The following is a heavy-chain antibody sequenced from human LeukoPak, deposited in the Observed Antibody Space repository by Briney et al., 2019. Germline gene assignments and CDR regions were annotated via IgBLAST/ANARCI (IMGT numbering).Heavy chain of an antibody. J-gene: IGHJ4*02. V-gene: IGHV1-69*06. CDR3: ARETQEIAVAGTLDY. CDR1: GGTFSSYA. CDR2: IIPIFGTA. D-gene: IGHD6-19*01. Sequence: SVKVSCKASGGTFSSYAISWVRQAPGQGLEWMGGIIPIFGTANYAQKFQGRVTITVDKSTSTAYMELSSLRSEDTAVYYCARETQEIAVAGTLDYWGQGTLVTVSS.